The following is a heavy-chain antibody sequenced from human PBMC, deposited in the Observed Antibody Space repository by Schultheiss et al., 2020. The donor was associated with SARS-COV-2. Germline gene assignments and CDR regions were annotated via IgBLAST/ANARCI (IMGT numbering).Heavy chain of an antibody. Sequence: SETLSLTCAVSGGSISSGGYSWSWIRQPPGKGLEWIGYIYYSGSTNYNPSLKSRVTISVDTSKNQFSLKLSSVTAADTAVYYCARSLPPMTLNGMDVWGQGTTVTVSS. V-gene: IGHV4-61*08. J-gene: IGHJ6*02. CDR2: IYYSGST. CDR3: ARSLPPMTLNGMDV. CDR1: GGSISSGGYS.